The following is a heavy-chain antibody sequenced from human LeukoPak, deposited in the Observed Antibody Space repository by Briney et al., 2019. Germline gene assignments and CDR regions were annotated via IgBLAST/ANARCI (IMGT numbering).Heavy chain of an antibody. Sequence: ASVKVSCKASGYTFTSYGISWVRQAPGQGLEWMGWISAYNSNTNYAQKLQGRVTMTTDTSTSTAYMELRSLRSDDTAVYYCARDRWFGELLSHYYYGMDVWGQGTTVTVSS. J-gene: IGHJ6*02. V-gene: IGHV1-18*01. CDR3: ARDRWFGELLSHYYYGMDV. CDR2: ISAYNSNT. CDR1: GYTFTSYG. D-gene: IGHD3-10*01.